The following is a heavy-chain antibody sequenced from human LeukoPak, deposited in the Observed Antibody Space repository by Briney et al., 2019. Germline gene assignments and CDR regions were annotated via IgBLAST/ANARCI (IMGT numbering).Heavy chain of an antibody. CDR2: VSGSGGST. J-gene: IGHJ4*02. V-gene: IGHV3-23*01. CDR1: GFTFSSYA. Sequence: GGSLRLSCTASGFTFSSYAMTWVRQAPGKGLEWVSTVSGSGGSTYYADSVKGRFTISRDNSKNTPYLQMSSLRAEDTAVYYCAKDARPDYWGQGTLVTVSS. CDR3: AKDARPDY.